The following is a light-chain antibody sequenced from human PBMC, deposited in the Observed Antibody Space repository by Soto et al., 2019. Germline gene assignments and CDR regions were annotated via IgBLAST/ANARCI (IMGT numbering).Light chain of an antibody. CDR3: QSYDDSLGGHVI. CDR1: SSYIGAGYD. J-gene: IGLJ2*01. Sequence: QSVLTQPPSVSGALGQRVTISCTRSSSYIGAGYDVHWYQQLPGTAPKLLIYANTNRPSGVPDRFSGSKSGTSASLAITGLQAEDEADYYCQSYDDSLGGHVIFGGGTKLTVL. V-gene: IGLV1-40*01. CDR2: ANT.